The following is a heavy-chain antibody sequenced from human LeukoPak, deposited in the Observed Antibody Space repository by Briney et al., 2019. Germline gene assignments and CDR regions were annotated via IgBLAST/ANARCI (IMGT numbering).Heavy chain of an antibody. Sequence: GGTLRLSCAASGFTFSSYGMSWVRQAPGKGLEWVSAISGSGGSTYYADSVKGRFTISRDNSKNTLYLQMNSLTAEDTSIYYCAKSRVQQLPGGFDYWGQGTLVTVSS. CDR2: ISGSGGST. D-gene: IGHD6-13*01. CDR3: AKSRVQQLPGGFDY. J-gene: IGHJ4*02. V-gene: IGHV3-23*01. CDR1: GFTFSSYG.